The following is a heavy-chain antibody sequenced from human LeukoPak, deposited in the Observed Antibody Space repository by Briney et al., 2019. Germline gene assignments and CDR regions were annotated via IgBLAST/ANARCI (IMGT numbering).Heavy chain of an antibody. CDR2: ISRSSSYI. J-gene: IGHJ4*02. CDR1: GFTFRSYS. CDR3: SRGDTFDY. D-gene: IGHD2-21*02. Sequence: GGSLGLFCAASGFTFRSYSMNGVRQASGKGLMLVSSISRSSSYIYYAGSVKGTFNISRDNAKNPLYLQSDSLRAEDTAVYYCSRGDTFDYWGQGTLVTVSS. V-gene: IGHV3-21*01.